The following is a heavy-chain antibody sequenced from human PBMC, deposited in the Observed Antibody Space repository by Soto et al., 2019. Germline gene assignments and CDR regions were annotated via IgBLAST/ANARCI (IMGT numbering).Heavy chain of an antibody. CDR3: TRVIGGKVAY. CDR2: IDEYGSTI. D-gene: IGHD3-10*01. CDR1: GFTFSSYW. V-gene: IGHV3-74*01. J-gene: IGHJ4*02. Sequence: EVQLVESGGGLVQPGGSLRLSCAASGFTFSSYWMHWVRQVPGKGLLWVSRIDEYGSTINYAYSVKGRFTISRDNARNTLYLEMNSLRAADTALYYCTRVIGGKVAYWGPGTLVTVSS.